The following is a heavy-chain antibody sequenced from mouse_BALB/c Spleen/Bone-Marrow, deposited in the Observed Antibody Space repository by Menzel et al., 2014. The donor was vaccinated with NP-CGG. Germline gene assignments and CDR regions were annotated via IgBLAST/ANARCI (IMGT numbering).Heavy chain of an antibody. D-gene: IGHD1-1*01. CDR3: ARDITTVVADY. CDR2: IRDKANGYTT. J-gene: IGHJ2*01. V-gene: IGHV7-3*02. Sequence: EVQLVESGGGLEPPGDSLRLSCATSGFTFTDYYMSWVRQPPGKALEWLGFIRDKANGYTTEYSASVKGRFTISRGNSQSILYLQMNTLRSEDSATYYCARDITTVVADYWGQGTTL. CDR1: GFTFTDYY.